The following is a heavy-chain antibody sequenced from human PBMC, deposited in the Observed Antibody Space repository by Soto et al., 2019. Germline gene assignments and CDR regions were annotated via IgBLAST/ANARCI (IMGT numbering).Heavy chain of an antibody. J-gene: IGHJ6*02. CDR3: ARGGYYDSSGSRNYHYYGMDV. D-gene: IGHD3-22*01. V-gene: IGHV1-18*01. Sequence: QAQLVQSGAEVKKPGASVKVSCKAFGYTFSSYGISWVRQAPGQGLEWLGWISPYNDDTKYAQKLQGRVTMTTDTSTRTAYMDLRRLRSDDTAVYFCARGGYYDSSGSRNYHYYGMDVWGQGTTVTVSS. CDR2: ISPYNDDT. CDR1: GYTFSSYG.